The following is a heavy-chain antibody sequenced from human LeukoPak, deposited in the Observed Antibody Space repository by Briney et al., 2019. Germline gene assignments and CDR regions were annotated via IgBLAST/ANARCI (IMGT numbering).Heavy chain of an antibody. V-gene: IGHV4-39*01. CDR2: IYYSGST. J-gene: IGHJ4*02. D-gene: IGHD3-9*01. CDR3: ARQTEEGTYYDILTGYSDY. Sequence: SETLSLTCTVSGGSISGSSYYWGWIRQPPGKGLEWIGSIYYSGSTYYNPSLKSRVTISVDTSKNQFSLKLSSVTAADTAVYYCARQTEEGTYYDILTGYSDYWGQGTLVTVSS. CDR1: GGSISGSSYY.